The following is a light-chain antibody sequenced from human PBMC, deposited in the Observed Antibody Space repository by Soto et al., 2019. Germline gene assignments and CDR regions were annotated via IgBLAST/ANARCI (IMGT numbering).Light chain of an antibody. CDR1: SRDIGAHNS. CDR2: DVS. V-gene: IGLV2-14*03. J-gene: IGLJ1*01. CDR3: SSTATDVVV. Sequence: QSVLTQPASVSGSPGQAITISCAGTSRDIGAHNSVSWHQQHPGEAPKLIIFDVSSRPSGVSNRFSGSKSGNTASLTISGLQAEDEAVYYCSSTATDVVVFGTGTKVTVL.